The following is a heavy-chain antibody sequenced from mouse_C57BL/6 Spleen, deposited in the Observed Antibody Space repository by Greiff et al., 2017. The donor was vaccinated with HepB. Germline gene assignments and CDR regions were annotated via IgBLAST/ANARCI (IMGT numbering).Heavy chain of an antibody. J-gene: IGHJ2*01. Sequence: VKLQQPGAELVKPGASVKLSCKASGYTFTSYWMHWVKQRPGRGLEWIGRIDPNSGGTKYNEKFKSKATLTVDKPSSTAYMQLSSLTSEDSAVYYCAAKTELGRGGFDYWGQGTTLTVSS. CDR1: GYTFTSYW. CDR3: AAKTELGRGGFDY. CDR2: IDPNSGGT. V-gene: IGHV1-72*01. D-gene: IGHD4-1*01.